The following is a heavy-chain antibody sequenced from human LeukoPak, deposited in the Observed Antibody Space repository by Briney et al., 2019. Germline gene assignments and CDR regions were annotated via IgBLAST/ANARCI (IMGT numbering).Heavy chain of an antibody. CDR3: ARGVNYYGSGNNWFDP. J-gene: IGHJ5*02. Sequence: SVKVSCKASGGTFSSYAISWVRQAPGQGLEWMGGIIPIFGTANYAQKFQGRVTITADESTSTAYMELSSLRSEDTAVYYCARGVNYYGSGNNWFDPWGQGTLVTVSS. CDR1: GGTFSSYA. V-gene: IGHV1-69*13. CDR2: IIPIFGTA. D-gene: IGHD3-10*01.